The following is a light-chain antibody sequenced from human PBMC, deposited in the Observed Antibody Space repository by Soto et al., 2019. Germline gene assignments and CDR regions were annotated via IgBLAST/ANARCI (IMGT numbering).Light chain of an antibody. J-gene: IGLJ1*01. CDR2: DVT. CDR1: SSDVGAYKY. V-gene: IGLV2-11*01. Sequence: QSALTQPRSVSGSPGQSVTISCTGTSSDVGAYKYVSWYQHYPGEAPKVMIYDVTKRPSGVSSRFSGSKSGTTASLTISGLQAGDEADYYCCSYAGYTTYVFGSGTKVTVL. CDR3: CSYAGYTTYV.